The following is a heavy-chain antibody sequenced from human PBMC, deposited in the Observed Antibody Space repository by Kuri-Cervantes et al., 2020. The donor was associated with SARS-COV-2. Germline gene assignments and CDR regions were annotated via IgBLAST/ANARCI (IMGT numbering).Heavy chain of an antibody. V-gene: IGHV1-8*02. CDR3: ARGAAIPAADFDY. CDR2: MNPNSGNT. J-gene: IGHJ4*02. Sequence: ASVKVSCKASGYTFTGYYMHWVRQAPGQGLEWMGWMNPNSGNTGYAQKFQGRVTMTRNTSISTAYMELSSLRSDDTAVYYCARGAAIPAADFDYWGQGTLVTVSS. D-gene: IGHD2-2*01. CDR1: GYTFTGYY.